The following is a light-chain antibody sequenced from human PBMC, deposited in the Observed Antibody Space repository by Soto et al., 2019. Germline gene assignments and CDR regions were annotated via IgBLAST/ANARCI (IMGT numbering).Light chain of an antibody. V-gene: IGKV1-9*01. CDR3: QRLDTYPF. J-gene: IGKJ4*01. CDR1: RAISNY. Sequence: DIQLTQSPSFLSASVGDTVNITCRASRAISNYLAWYQQEPGTPPKLLIYAASTLQSGVPSWLSGSGFATEFTLTITSLHPEDFATYYCQRLDTYPFFGGGTKVEIK. CDR2: AAS.